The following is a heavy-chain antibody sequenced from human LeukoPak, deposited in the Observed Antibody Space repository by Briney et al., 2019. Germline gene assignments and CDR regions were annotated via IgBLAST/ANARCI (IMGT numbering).Heavy chain of an antibody. CDR3: ASGTSDYVWGSYRA. D-gene: IGHD3-16*02. CDR1: GFTFSSYS. CDR2: ISSSSSYI. V-gene: IGHV3-21*01. J-gene: IGHJ5*02. Sequence: GGSLRLSCAASGFTFSSYSMNWVRQAPGKGLEWVSSISSSSSYIYYADSAKGRFTISRDNAKNSLYLQMNSLRAEDTAVYYCASGTSDYVWGSYRAWGQGTLVTVSS.